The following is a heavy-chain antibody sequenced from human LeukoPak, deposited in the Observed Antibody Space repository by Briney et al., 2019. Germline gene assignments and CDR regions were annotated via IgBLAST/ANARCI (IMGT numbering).Heavy chain of an antibody. J-gene: IGHJ4*02. CDR3: ARGRSRIFGVVTIDY. Sequence: PSETLSLTCAVYGGSFSGYYWSWIRQPPGKGLEWIGEINHSGSTNYNPSLKSRATISVDTSKNQFSLKLNSVTAADTAVYYCARGRSRIFGVVTIDYWGQGTLVAVSS. CDR1: GGSFSGYY. V-gene: IGHV4-34*01. D-gene: IGHD3-3*01. CDR2: INHSGST.